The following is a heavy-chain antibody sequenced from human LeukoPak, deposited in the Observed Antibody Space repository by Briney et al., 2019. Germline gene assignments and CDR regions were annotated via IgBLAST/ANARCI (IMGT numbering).Heavy chain of an antibody. CDR3: ARERFYSSGSKSNRVDY. V-gene: IGHV1-2*02. CDR2: INPDSGGT. J-gene: IGHJ4*02. Sequence: ASVKVSCKASGYTFGGYYMHWVRQAPGQGLEWMGWINPDSGGTNYGQNFQGRVTMTRDTAINTAYMELSRLRSDDTAVYYCARERFYSSGSKSNRVDYWGQGTLVTVSS. D-gene: IGHD6-19*01. CDR1: GYTFGGYY.